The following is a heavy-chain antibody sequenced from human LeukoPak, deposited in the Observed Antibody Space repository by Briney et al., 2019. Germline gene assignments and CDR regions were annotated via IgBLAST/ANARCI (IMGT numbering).Heavy chain of an antibody. CDR2: ISSSGSTI. J-gene: IGHJ4*02. Sequence: GGSLRLSCAASGFTFSDYYMGWIRQAPGKGLEGVSYISSSGSTIYYADSVKGRFTISRDNAKNSLYLQMNSLRAEDTAVYYCAGRGAYCSSTSCYADYWGQGTLVTVSS. CDR1: GFTFSDYY. D-gene: IGHD2-2*01. CDR3: AGRGAYCSSTSCYADY. V-gene: IGHV3-11*01.